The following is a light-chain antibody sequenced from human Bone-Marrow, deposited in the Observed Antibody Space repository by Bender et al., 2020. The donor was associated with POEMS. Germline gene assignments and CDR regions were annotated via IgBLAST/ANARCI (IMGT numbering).Light chain of an antibody. CDR1: SGHSRYA. V-gene: IGLV4-69*01. J-gene: IGLJ3*02. CDR2: VSSDGSH. Sequence: QVVLTQSPSASASLGAPVKLTCTLSSGHSRYAIAWHQQRPGKGPRFLMKVSSDGSHTKGAGIPDRFSGSSSGPERYLTISSLQSEDEGDYHCQTWGTGIQVFGGGTQVTVL. CDR3: QTWGTGIQV.